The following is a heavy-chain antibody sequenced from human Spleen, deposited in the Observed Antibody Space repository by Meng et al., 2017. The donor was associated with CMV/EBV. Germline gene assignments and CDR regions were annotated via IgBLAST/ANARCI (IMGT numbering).Heavy chain of an antibody. CDR2: INPNSGGT. D-gene: IGHD3-3*01. CDR3: AREGASYYDFWSGYWGPHPPNWFDP. CDR1: GGTFSSYA. J-gene: IGHJ5*02. V-gene: IGHV1-2*02. Sequence: ASVKVSCKASGGTFSSYAISWVRQAPGQGLEWMGWINPNSGGTNYAQKFQGRVTMTRDTSISTAYMELSRLRSDDTAVYYCAREGASYYDFWSGYWGPHPPNWFDPWGQGTLVTVSS.